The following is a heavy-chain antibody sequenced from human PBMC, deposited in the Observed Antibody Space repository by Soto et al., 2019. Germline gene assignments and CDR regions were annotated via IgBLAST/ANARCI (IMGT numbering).Heavy chain of an antibody. CDR2: ISYDGSNK. CDR1: GFTFSSYG. J-gene: IGHJ4*02. V-gene: IGHV3-30*18. CDR3: AKDWEGGIMITFGPPNY. Sequence: GGSLRLSCAASGFTFSSYGMHWVRQAPGKGLEWVAVISYDGSNKYYADSVKGRFTISRDNSKNTRYLQMNGLRAEDTAVYYCAKDWEGGIMITFGPPNYWGQGTLVTVSS. D-gene: IGHD3-16*01.